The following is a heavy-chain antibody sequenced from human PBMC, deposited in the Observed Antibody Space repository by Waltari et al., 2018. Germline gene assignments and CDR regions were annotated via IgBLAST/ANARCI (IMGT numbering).Heavy chain of an antibody. CDR1: VGTFSSSA. CDR2: IIPIFGTA. CDR3: ARDVTTYYYDSSGYYDY. V-gene: IGHV1-69*05. Sequence: QLQLVQSGAELKKPGSSLKFSCKASVGTFSSSAISWFLQAPGQGLEWMGGIIPIFGTANYAQKFQGRVTITTDESTSTAYMELSSLRSEDTAVYYCARDVTTYYYDSSGYYDYWGQGTLVTVSS. J-gene: IGHJ4*02. D-gene: IGHD3-22*01.